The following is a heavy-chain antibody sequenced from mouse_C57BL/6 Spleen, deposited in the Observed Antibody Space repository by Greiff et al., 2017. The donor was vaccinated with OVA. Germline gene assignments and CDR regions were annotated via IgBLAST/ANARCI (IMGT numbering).Heavy chain of an antibody. Sequence: EVKLMESGGGLVQPKGSLKLSCAASGFSFNTYAMNWVRQAPGKGLEWVARLRSKSNNYATYYADSVKDRFTISRDDSESMLYLQMNNLKTEDTAMYYCVRHEAYDYDHYAMDYWGQGTSVTVSS. V-gene: IGHV10-1*01. CDR2: LRSKSNNYAT. J-gene: IGHJ4*01. CDR1: GFSFNTYA. CDR3: VRHEAYDYDHYAMDY. D-gene: IGHD2-4*01.